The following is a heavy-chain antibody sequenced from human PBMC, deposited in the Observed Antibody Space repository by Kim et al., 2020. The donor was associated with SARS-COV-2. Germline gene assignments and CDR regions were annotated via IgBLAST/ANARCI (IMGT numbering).Heavy chain of an antibody. D-gene: IGHD2-21*02. CDR3: VKLVTVTAKFDY. CDR1: GFTFSTYP. CDR2: ISGNGGNT. Sequence: GGSLRLSCSASGFTFSTYPMQWVRQAPGKGLEYVSAISGNGGNTYYADSLRGRFIISRDNSKNTLYLQMSSLRADDTAVYYCVKLVTVTAKFDYWGQGTL. J-gene: IGHJ4*02. V-gene: IGHV3-64D*09.